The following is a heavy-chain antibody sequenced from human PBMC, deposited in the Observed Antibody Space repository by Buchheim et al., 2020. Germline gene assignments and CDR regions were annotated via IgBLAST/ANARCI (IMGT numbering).Heavy chain of an antibody. Sequence: EVQLVEPGGGLVKPGGSLRLSCAASGFTFSSYSMNWVRQAPGKGLEWVSSISSSSSYIYYADSVKGRFTISRDNAKKSLYLQMNSLRAEDTAVYYCARALPPYDSSGYYGPDWGQGTL. CDR1: GFTFSSYS. CDR2: ISSSSSYI. CDR3: ARALPPYDSSGYYGPD. J-gene: IGHJ4*02. D-gene: IGHD3-22*01. V-gene: IGHV3-21*01.